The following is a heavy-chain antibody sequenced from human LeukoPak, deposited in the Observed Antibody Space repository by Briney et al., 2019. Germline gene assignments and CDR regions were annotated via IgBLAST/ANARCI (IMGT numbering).Heavy chain of an antibody. V-gene: IGHV5-51*01. CDR2: IYPGDSDT. CDR3: ATHKGDYYYYGMDV. J-gene: IGHJ6*02. CDR1: GYRFTSYL. Sequence: GESLKISCKGSGYRFTSYLIGRVRQMPGKSLEGMGIIYPGDSDTRYSPSFQGQVTISADKSISTAYLQWSSLKASDTAMYYCATHKGDYYYYGMDVWGQGTTVTVSS.